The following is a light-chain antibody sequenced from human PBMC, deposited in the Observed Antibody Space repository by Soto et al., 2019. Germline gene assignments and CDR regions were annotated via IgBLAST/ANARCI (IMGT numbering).Light chain of an antibody. V-gene: IGKV1-5*01. CDR1: QSIRHY. J-gene: IGKJ1*01. CDR3: QHHNSYSQT. Sequence: DIQMTQSPPTLSASVGDRVTITCRASQSIRHYLAWYQQMPEKAPKLLIYGASTLQSGVPSRLSGSESGNKFTLTISSLQPDDFGTYFCQHHNSYSQTFGQGTKVE. CDR2: GAS.